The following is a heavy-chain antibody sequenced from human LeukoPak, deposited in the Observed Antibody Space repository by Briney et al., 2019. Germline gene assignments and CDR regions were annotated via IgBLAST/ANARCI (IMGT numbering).Heavy chain of an antibody. CDR3: WRGGGGPNDILPGYHVEYGLDA. CDR1: GYSFTSYA. Sequence: ASEKVSCKASGYSFTSYAMLWVRQAPGQRREWMGWSNAGNGNPKYSQKLQGRVTITSDTSASTAYIELRSLGSEDAAVEYCWRGGGGPNDILPGYHVEYGLDAWGQGTMVTVSS. V-gene: IGHV1-3*01. D-gene: IGHD3-9*01. J-gene: IGHJ6*02. CDR2: SNAGNGNP.